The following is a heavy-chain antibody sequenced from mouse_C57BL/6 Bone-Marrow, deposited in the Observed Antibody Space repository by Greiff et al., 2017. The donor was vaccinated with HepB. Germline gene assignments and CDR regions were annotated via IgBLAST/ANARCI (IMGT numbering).Heavy chain of an antibody. Sequence: VQLVESGAELVRPGASVKLSCKASGYTFTDYYINWVKQRPGQGLEWIARIYPGSGNTYYNEKFKGKATLTAEKSSSTAYMQLSSLTSEDSAVYFCARWGNYGSSYVYWYFDVWGTGTTVTVSS. V-gene: IGHV1-76*01. CDR3: ARWGNYGSSYVYWYFDV. J-gene: IGHJ1*03. CDR1: GYTFTDYY. D-gene: IGHD1-1*01. CDR2: IYPGSGNT.